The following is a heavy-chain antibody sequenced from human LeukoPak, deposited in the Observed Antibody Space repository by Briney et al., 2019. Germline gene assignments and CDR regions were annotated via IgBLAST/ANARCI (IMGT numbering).Heavy chain of an antibody. J-gene: IGHJ5*02. Sequence: ASVKVSCKASGYAFTSYGISWVRQAPGQGLEWMGWINAYNGNTNYAQKLQGRVTMTTDTSTSTAYMELRSLRSDDTAVYYCARGTRALYYDILTGWSSLDPWGQGTLVTVSS. CDR3: ARGTRALYYDILTGWSSLDP. CDR1: GYAFTSYG. V-gene: IGHV1-18*01. D-gene: IGHD3-9*01. CDR2: INAYNGNT.